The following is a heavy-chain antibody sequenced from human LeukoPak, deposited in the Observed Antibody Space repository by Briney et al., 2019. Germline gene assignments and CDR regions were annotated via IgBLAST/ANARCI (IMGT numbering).Heavy chain of an antibody. J-gene: IGHJ4*02. V-gene: IGHV4-4*07. CDR2: IYSSYFT. D-gene: IGHD3-10*01. CDR3: ARVHIVTGTYFDS. Sequence: PSETLSLTCTVSGDSSGYSWSWLRQPAGKELEWLGRIYSSYFTEYNLSLDGRVTMSIDTSKNQFSLMLDSVTAADTAVYYCARVHIVTGTYFDSWGQGALVTVSS. CDR1: GDSSGYS.